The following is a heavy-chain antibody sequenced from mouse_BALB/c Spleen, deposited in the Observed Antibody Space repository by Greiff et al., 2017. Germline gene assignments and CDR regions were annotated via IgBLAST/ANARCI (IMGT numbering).Heavy chain of an antibody. CDR2: INPSTGYT. V-gene: IGHV1-7*01. Sequence: VKLQESGAELAKPGASVKMSCKASGYTFTSYWMHWVKQRPGQGLEWIGYINPSTGYTEYNQKFKDKATLTADKSSSTAYMQLSSLSSEDSAVYYCEVRRGYFDYWGQGTTLTVSS. CDR3: EVRRGYFDY. D-gene: IGHD2-14*01. CDR1: GYTFTSYW. J-gene: IGHJ2*01.